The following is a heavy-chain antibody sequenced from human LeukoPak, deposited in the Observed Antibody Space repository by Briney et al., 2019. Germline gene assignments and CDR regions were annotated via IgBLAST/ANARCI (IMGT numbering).Heavy chain of an antibody. J-gene: IGHJ4*02. Sequence: GGALRLSCAASGFTFSSYWMHWVRQAPGKGLVGVSRINNDGRSTNYADSVKGRFTISRDNAKNTLYPQMNSLRAEDTAVYYCARVRWGGLYYFDYWGQGTLVTVSS. CDR1: GFTFSSYW. CDR2: INNDGRST. V-gene: IGHV3-74*01. D-gene: IGHD3-16*01. CDR3: ARVRWGGLYYFDY.